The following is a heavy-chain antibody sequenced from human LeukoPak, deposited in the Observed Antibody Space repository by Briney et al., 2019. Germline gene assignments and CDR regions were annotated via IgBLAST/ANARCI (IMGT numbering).Heavy chain of an antibody. D-gene: IGHD5-18*01. CDR2: ILPSVGTA. CDR3: ARGRLQLLLGADFFYYMDV. V-gene: IGHV1-2*02. J-gene: IGHJ6*03. Sequence: ASVKVSCKASGYTFTGYYMHWVRQAPGQGLEWMGGILPSVGTAHSSQKFQGRVTITADKSTSTAYMELSSLTSEDTAVYYCARGRLQLLLGADFFYYMDVWGKGTTVIISS. CDR1: GYTFTGYY.